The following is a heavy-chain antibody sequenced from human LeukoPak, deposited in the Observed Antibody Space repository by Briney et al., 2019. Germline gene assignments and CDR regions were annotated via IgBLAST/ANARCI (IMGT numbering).Heavy chain of an antibody. Sequence: SETLSLTCAVYGGSVSGYYWSWIRQPPGKGLEWIGEINHSGSTNYNPSLKSRVTISVDTSKNQFSLKLSSVTAADTAVYYCARGNPLANMDVWGKGTTVTVSS. CDR2: INHSGST. CDR1: GGSVSGYY. CDR3: ARGNPLANMDV. J-gene: IGHJ6*03. V-gene: IGHV4-34*01. D-gene: IGHD6-6*01.